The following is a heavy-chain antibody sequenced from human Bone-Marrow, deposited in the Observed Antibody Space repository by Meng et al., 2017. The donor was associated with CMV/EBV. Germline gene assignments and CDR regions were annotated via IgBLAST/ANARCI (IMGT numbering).Heavy chain of an antibody. CDR1: GFTVSSNY. V-gene: IGHV3-53*01. CDR3: AKVPGNSWDYYYGMDV. Sequence: GGSLRLSCAASGFTVSSNYMSWVRQAPGKGLEWVSVIYSGGSTYYADSVKGRFTISRDNAKNSLYLQMNSLRAEDTAVYYCAKVPGNSWDYYYGMDVWGQGNTVTVSS. D-gene: IGHD3-16*01. CDR2: IYSGGST. J-gene: IGHJ6*02.